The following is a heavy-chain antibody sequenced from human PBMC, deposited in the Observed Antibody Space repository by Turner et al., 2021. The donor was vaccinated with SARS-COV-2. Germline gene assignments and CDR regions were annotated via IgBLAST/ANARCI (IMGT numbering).Heavy chain of an antibody. Sequence: QVQLVESGGGVVQPGRSLRLSCAASGFTFRSYGIHWVRQAPDKVRECVAYRSYDVGVIYYAGCMKYQVTTVKDSSKITLYMQMNSLYVEDTAVCDGAKALQHLVSGMDYLDYVMDDWGQGTTVTVSS. V-gene: IGHV3-33*06. J-gene: IGHJ6*02. CDR1: GFTFRSYG. CDR3: AKALQHLVSGMDYLDYVMDD. CDR2: RSYDVGVI. D-gene: IGHD6-6*01.